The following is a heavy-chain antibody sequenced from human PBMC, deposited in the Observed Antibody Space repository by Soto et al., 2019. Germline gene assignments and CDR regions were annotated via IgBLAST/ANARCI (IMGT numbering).Heavy chain of an antibody. CDR2: IYYSGST. Sequence: SETLSLTCTVSGGSISSGDYYWRWIRQPPGKGLEWIGYIYYSGSTYYNPSLKSRVTISVDTSKNQFSLKLSSVTAADTAVYYCASSYCSSTSCYREFDPWGQGTLVTVSS. J-gene: IGHJ5*02. CDR1: GGSISSGDYY. CDR3: ASSYCSSTSCYREFDP. V-gene: IGHV4-30-4*01. D-gene: IGHD2-2*02.